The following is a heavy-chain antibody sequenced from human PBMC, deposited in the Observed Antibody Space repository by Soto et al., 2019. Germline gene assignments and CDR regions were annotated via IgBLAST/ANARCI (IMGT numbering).Heavy chain of an antibody. D-gene: IGHD3-10*01. CDR1: GFTFSNYI. J-gene: IGHJ3*01. Sequence: EVQLLESGGGLVKPGGSLRLSCAASGFTFSNYIMNWVRQPPGQGLEWVASISGSSTYVYYADSLEGRIAISRDNAKKSLSLELNTLRVEETAVYYCSRGGGYYYGSGTDAFDVWGQGTLVTVSS. V-gene: IGHV3-21*01. CDR2: ISGSSTYV. CDR3: SRGGGYYYGSGTDAFDV.